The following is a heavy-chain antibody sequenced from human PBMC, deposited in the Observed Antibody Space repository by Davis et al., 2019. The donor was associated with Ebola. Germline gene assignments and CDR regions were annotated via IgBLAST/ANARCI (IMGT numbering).Heavy chain of an antibody. CDR3: AREFLLWFGELLFSTEYYFDY. CDR1: GFTFDDYA. D-gene: IGHD3-10*01. V-gene: IGHV3-64*04. Sequence: GESLKISCAASGFTFDDYAMHWVRQAPGKGLEYVSAISSNGGSTYYADSVKGRFTISRDNSKNTLYLQMNSLRAEDTAVYYCAREFLLWFGELLFSTEYYFDYWGQGTLVTVSS. J-gene: IGHJ4*02. CDR2: ISSNGGST.